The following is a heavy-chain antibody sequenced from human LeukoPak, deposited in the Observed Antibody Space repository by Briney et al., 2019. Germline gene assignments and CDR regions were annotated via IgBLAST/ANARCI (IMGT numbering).Heavy chain of an antibody. Sequence: GGSPRLSCAASGFTFSSYWMSWVRQAPGKGLEWVANIKEDGNEIYYVDSVKGRFTISRDNAKNSLYLQMNSLRGEDTAVYYCARGVYAFDIWGQGTMVTVSS. CDR3: ARGVYAFDI. V-gene: IGHV3-7*01. CDR2: IKEDGNEI. J-gene: IGHJ3*02. CDR1: GFTFSSYW.